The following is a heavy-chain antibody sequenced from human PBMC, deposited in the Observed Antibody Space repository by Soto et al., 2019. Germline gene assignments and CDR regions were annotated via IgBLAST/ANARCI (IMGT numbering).Heavy chain of an antibody. CDR2: ITATDGST. CDR1: GFPFSDYA. J-gene: IGHJ4*02. CDR3: VKGLYVWGVTGDY. D-gene: IGHD3-10*02. V-gene: IGHV3-23*01. Sequence: EVQLLESGGGVAQPGGSLRVCCAASGFPFSDYAMSWVRQAPGKGLEWVSIITATDGSTYYADSVKGRFTISRDDAKNTLHLQMNSLRVEDTAVYYCVKGLYVWGVTGDYWGQGTLVTVSS.